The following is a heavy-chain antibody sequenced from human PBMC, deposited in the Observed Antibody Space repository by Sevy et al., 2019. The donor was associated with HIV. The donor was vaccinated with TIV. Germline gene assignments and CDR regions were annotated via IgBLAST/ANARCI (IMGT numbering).Heavy chain of an antibody. CDR3: TGGFSSGFDY. CDR2: ISGHGGST. J-gene: IGHJ4*02. CDR1: GFIFNSYT. V-gene: IGHV3-23*01. Sequence: GGSLRLSCVASGFIFNSYTMNWVRQAPGKGLEWVSSISGHGGSTYYTDSGKGRFTISRDNFRNRLELEMNSLRAEDTALYYGTGGFSSGFDYWGQGARVTVSS. D-gene: IGHD3-3*01.